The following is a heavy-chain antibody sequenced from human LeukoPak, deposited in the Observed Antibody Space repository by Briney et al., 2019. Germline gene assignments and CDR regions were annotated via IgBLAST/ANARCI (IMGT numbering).Heavy chain of an antibody. D-gene: IGHD2-21*02. Sequence: SVTVFCKASGYSFIIYGISWGRQAPGQGIEWMGWISGYNGKTNYSQDLQGRVTMTTDTSTSTAYIELRSLRSDDTAVYYCARGLGVVTAQSEQPKPRYFDLWGRGTQVTVSS. CDR1: GYSFIIYG. J-gene: IGHJ2*01. V-gene: IGHV1-18*01. CDR3: ARGLGVVTAQSEQPKPRYFDL. CDR2: ISGYNGKT.